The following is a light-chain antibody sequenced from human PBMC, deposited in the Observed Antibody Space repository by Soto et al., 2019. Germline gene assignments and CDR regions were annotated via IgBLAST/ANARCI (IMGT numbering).Light chain of an antibody. Sequence: EIALTQSPGTLSLSPGERATLSCRASQTLSNSFIAWYQHKPGQAPRLLVYDTSTRATGIPDRYSGSGSGTDFTLTISRLEPEDFVVFFCQQRRNWPLTFGGGTKVEI. V-gene: IGKV3D-20*02. CDR3: QQRRNWPLT. J-gene: IGKJ4*01. CDR2: DTS. CDR1: QTLSNSF.